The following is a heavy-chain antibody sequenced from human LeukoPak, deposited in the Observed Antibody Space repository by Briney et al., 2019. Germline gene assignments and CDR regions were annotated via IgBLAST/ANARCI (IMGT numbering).Heavy chain of an antibody. CDR1: GYSISTSYY. J-gene: IGHJ4*02. D-gene: IGHD3-22*01. CDR2: IYHSGNT. CDR3: ARVTGYMIEDYFDY. Sequence: SETLSLTCTVSGYSISTSYYWGWIRQPPGKGLEWIGSIYHSGNTYYNPSLKSRVTISVDTSKNQFSLKLSSVTAADTAVYYCARVTGYMIEDYFDYWGQGTLVTVSS. V-gene: IGHV4-38-2*02.